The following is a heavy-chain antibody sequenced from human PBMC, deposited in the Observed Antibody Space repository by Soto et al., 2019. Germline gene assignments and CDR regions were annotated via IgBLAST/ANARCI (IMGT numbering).Heavy chain of an antibody. CDR3: ARDLYYGPPSKDYGDYTDPCNWFDP. Sequence: SVKVSCKASGGTFSSYAISWVRQAPGQGLEWMGGIIPIFGTANYAQKFQGRVTITADESTSTAYMELSSLRSEDTAVYYCARDLYYGPPSKDYGDYTDPCNWFDPWGQGTLVTVSS. D-gene: IGHD4-17*01. CDR2: IIPIFGTA. V-gene: IGHV1-69*13. CDR1: GGTFSSYA. J-gene: IGHJ5*02.